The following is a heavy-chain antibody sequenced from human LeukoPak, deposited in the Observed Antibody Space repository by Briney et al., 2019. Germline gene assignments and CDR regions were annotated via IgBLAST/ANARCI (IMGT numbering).Heavy chain of an antibody. CDR3: AKDTAVAGPNFYYGMDV. V-gene: IGHV3-9*01. J-gene: IGHJ6*02. CDR1: GGSISSYY. D-gene: IGHD6-19*01. CDR2: ISWNSGSI. Sequence: LSLTCTVSGGSISSYYWSWIRQPPGKGLEWVSGISWNSGSIGYADSVKGRFTISRDNAKNSLYLQMNSLRAEDTALYYCAKDTAVAGPNFYYGMDVWGQGTTVTVSS.